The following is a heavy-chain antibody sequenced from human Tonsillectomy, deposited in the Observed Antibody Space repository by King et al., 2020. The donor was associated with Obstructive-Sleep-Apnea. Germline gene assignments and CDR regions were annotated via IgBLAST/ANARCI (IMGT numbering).Heavy chain of an antibody. CDR2: INPSGGST. CDR3: APCRGNLGYFQH. CDR1: GYTFTSYY. D-gene: IGHD4-23*01. V-gene: IGHV1-46*03. Sequence: VQLVESGAEVKKPGASVKVSCKASGYTFTSYYMHWVRQAPGQGLEWMGIINPSGGSTSYAQKFQGRVTMTRETSTSTVYMELSSLRSEDTAVYYCAPCRGNLGYFQHWGQGTLVTVSS. J-gene: IGHJ1*01.